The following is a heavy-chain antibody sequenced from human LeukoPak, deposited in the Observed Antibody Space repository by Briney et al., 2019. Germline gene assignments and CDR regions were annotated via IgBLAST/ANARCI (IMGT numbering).Heavy chain of an antibody. D-gene: IGHD2-21*02. Sequence: SETLSLTCTVSGGSISSYYWSWIRQPAGKGLEWIGRIYTSGSTNYNPSLKSRVTMSVDTSKNQFSLKLSSVTAADTAVYYCARDRSAYCGGDCYSTYYFDYWGQGTLVTVSS. CDR2: IYTSGST. CDR1: GGSISSYY. J-gene: IGHJ4*02. CDR3: ARDRSAYCGGDCYSTYYFDY. V-gene: IGHV4-4*07.